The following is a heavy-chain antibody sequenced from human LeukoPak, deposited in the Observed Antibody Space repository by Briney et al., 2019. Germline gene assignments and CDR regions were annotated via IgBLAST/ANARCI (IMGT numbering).Heavy chain of an antibody. Sequence: GASVKVSCKASGYTFTSYDINWVRQATGQGLEWMGWMNPNSGNTGYAQKFQGRVTMTRNTSISTAYMELSSLRSEDTAVYYCARDGEQQLYYYYMDVWGKGTTVTVSS. J-gene: IGHJ6*03. CDR2: MNPNSGNT. CDR1: GYTFTSYD. D-gene: IGHD6-13*01. V-gene: IGHV1-8*01. CDR3: ARDGEQQLYYYYMDV.